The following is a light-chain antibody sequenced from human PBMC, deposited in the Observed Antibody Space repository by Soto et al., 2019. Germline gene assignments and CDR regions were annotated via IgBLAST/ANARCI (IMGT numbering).Light chain of an antibody. CDR3: SSYTNISTRV. V-gene: IGLV2-14*01. CDR1: SSDVGSYNY. CDR2: EVS. J-gene: IGLJ7*01. Sequence: QSALTQPASVSGSPGQSITISCTGTSSDVGSYNYVSWYQQHPGKAPKLMIYEVSNRPSGVSNRFSGSKSGNTASLTISGLQAEDEANYYCSSYTNISTRVFGGGTQRTVL.